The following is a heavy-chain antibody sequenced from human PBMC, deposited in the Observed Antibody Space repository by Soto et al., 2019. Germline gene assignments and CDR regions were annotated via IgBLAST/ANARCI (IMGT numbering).Heavy chain of an antibody. CDR3: ARGGNYYDSSGYYYDY. V-gene: IGHV4-34*01. CDR1: GGSFSGYY. D-gene: IGHD3-22*01. J-gene: IGHJ4*02. Sequence: PSETLSLTCAVYGGSFSGYYWIWIRQPPGKGLEWIGEINHSGSTNYNPSLKSRVTISVDTSKNQFSLKLSSVTAADTAVYYCARGGNYYDSSGYYYDYWGQGTLVTVSS. CDR2: INHSGST.